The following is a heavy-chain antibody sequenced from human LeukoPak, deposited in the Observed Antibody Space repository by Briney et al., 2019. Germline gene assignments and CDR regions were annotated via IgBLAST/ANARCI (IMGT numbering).Heavy chain of an antibody. J-gene: IGHJ6*03. CDR2: IYSGGST. Sequence: GGSLRLSCAASGFTVSSNYMSWVRQAPGKGLEWVSVIYSGGSTYYADSVKDRFTISRDNSKNTLYLQMNSLRAEDTAVYYCARGMTSHCYYYYMDVWGKGTTVTVSS. CDR3: ARGMTSHCYYYYMDV. V-gene: IGHV3-66*02. CDR1: GFTVSSNY. D-gene: IGHD2-21*02.